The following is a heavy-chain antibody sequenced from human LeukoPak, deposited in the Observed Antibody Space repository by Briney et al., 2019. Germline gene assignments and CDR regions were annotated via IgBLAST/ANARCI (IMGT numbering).Heavy chain of an antibody. D-gene: IGHD3-16*01. CDR2: ISSSSSYI. CDR1: GFTFKTYT. CDR3: AREGGYQYYYYYMDV. Sequence: GGSLRLSCAASGFTFKTYTMHWVRQAPGMGLEWVSSISSSSSYIFYADSVKGRFTISRDNAKNSLYLQMSSLRAEDAAVYYCAREGGYQYYYYYMDVWGKGTTVTVSS. J-gene: IGHJ6*03. V-gene: IGHV3-21*01.